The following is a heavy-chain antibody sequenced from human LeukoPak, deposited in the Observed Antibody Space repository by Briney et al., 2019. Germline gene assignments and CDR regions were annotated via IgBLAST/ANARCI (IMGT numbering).Heavy chain of an antibody. J-gene: IGHJ1*01. CDR1: GYTFPRYG. D-gene: IGHD6-13*01. CDR3: ARGSSFEQHEYFQH. CDR2: ISTYDGNT. Sequence: RASVKVSCKASGYTFPRYGISWVRQAPGQGLEWMGWISTYDGNTNYAQNLQGRVTMTTDTSTSTAYMELRSLRSDDTAVYYCARGSSFEQHEYFQHWGQGTLVTVSS. V-gene: IGHV1-18*04.